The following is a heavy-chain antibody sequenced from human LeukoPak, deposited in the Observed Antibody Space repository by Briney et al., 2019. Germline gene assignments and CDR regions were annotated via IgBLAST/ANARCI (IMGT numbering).Heavy chain of an antibody. V-gene: IGHV3-21*01. CDR1: GFTFSSYS. Sequence: GGSLRLSCAASGFTFSSYSMNWVRQAPGKGLEWVSSISSSSSYIYYADSVKGRFTISRDNAKNSLYLQMNSLRAEDTAVYYCARDALYCSSTSCHARFLYYYYMDVWAKGPRSPSP. CDR3: ARDALYCSSTSCHARFLYYYYMDV. CDR2: ISSSSSYI. D-gene: IGHD2-2*01. J-gene: IGHJ6*03.